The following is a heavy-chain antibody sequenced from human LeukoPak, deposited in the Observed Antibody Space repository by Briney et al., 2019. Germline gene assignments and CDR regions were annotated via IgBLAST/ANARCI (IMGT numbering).Heavy chain of an antibody. J-gene: IGHJ3*02. V-gene: IGHV3-53*04. CDR1: GFTFSSYA. Sequence: GGSLRLSCAASGFTFSSYAMNWVRQAPGKGREWVSLLSSTGNTSYADSVKGRFTISRHNSKNTLYLQVNSLRPEDTAMYYCARWRPIDAFDIWGQGTMVIVSS. CDR3: ARWRPIDAFDI. D-gene: IGHD3-3*01. CDR2: LSSTGNT.